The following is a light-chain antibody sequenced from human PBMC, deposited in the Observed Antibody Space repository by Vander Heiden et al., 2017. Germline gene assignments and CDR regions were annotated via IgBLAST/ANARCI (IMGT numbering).Light chain of an antibody. Sequence: QPVLTQPPSASASLGASVTLTCPLSSGYISYKVDWYQQRPGKGPRFVMRVGTGGIVGSKGDGIPDRFSVLASALNRYRTIKNIQEEDESDYYCGADHGSGSNFVYVFGTGTKVTVL. CDR1: SGYISYK. J-gene: IGLJ1*01. CDR3: GADHGSGSNFVYV. V-gene: IGLV9-49*03. CDR2: VGTGGIVG.